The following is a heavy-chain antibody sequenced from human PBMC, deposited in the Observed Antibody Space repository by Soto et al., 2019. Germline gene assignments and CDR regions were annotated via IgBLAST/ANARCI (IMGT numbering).Heavy chain of an antibody. Sequence: GGSLRLSCAASGFTVSSDYMSWVRQAPGKGLEWVSVIYSGGSTYYADSVKGRFTISRDNSKNTLYLQMNSLRAEDTAVYYCARVMYYDFWSGSNAFDIWGQGTMVTVSS. J-gene: IGHJ3*02. V-gene: IGHV3-53*01. D-gene: IGHD3-3*01. CDR2: IYSGGST. CDR1: GFTVSSDY. CDR3: ARVMYYDFWSGSNAFDI.